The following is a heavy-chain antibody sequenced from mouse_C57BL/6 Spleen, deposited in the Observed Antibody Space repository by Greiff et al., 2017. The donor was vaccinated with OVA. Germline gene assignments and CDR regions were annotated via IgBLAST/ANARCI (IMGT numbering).Heavy chain of an antibody. Sequence: QVQLQQPGAELVKPGASVKVSCKASGYTFTSYWIHWVKQRPGQGLEWIGRIHPADSDTNYNQKFKGKATLTVDKSSSTAYMQLSSLTSEDSAVYYCAIEGGTPYAMDYWGQGTSVTVSS. CDR2: IHPADSDT. J-gene: IGHJ4*01. CDR3: AIEGGTPYAMDY. V-gene: IGHV1-74*01. CDR1: GYTFTSYW. D-gene: IGHD2-14*01.